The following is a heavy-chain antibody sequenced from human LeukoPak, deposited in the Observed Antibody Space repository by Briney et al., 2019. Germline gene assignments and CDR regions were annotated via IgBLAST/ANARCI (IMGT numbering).Heavy chain of an antibody. CDR2: IYYSGST. Sequence: SETLSLTCTVSGGSISSYYWSWIRQPPGKGLEWIGYIYYSGSTNYNPSLKSRVTISVDTSKNQFSLKLSSVTAADTAVYYCAGILEDYYYGMDVWGQGTTVTVSS. J-gene: IGHJ6*02. D-gene: IGHD3-3*01. CDR3: AGILEDYYYGMDV. CDR1: GGSISSYY. V-gene: IGHV4-59*01.